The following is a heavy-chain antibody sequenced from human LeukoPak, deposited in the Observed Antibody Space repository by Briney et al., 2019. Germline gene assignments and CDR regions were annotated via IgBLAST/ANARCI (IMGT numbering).Heavy chain of an antibody. CDR2: ISGDGTTT. D-gene: IGHD3-10*01. V-gene: IGHV3-74*01. CDR1: GFSFSTSW. Sequence: GGSLRLFCVASGFSFSTSWMHWVRQDAGGGLVWVSRISGDGTTTTYADSVKGRLTISRDNAKNTVFLQMNSLSTEDTAVYYCARGGSPFYWGQGSLVTVSP. J-gene: IGHJ4*02. CDR3: ARGGSPFY.